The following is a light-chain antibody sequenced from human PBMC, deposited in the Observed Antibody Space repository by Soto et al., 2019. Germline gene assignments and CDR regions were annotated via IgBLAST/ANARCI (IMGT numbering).Light chain of an antibody. J-gene: IGLJ2*01. V-gene: IGLV2-14*01. CDR1: TSDFVNYNY. CDR3: SSYTVSTDVV. CDR2: EVS. Sequence: QSALPQPASLSGSPGQSITISCTGATSDFVNYNYGSWYQHHPGKAPQLMIYEVSHRPSGVSSRFSGSKSGNTASLTISGLKPEDEAYYYCSSYTVSTDVVFGGGTKLTVL.